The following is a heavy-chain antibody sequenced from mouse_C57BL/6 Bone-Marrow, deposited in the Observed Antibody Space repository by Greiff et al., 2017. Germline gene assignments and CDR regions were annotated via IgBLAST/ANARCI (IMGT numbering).Heavy chain of an antibody. Sequence: EVHLVESGGGLVKPGGSLKLSCAASGFTFSSYAMSWVRQTPDKRLEWVATISDGGSYTYYPDNVKGRFTISRDNAKNNLYLQMSHLKSEDTAMYYCARDPGDGYYWFAYWGQGTLVTVSA. J-gene: IGHJ3*01. CDR2: ISDGGSYT. CDR3: ARDPGDGYYWFAY. V-gene: IGHV5-4*01. CDR1: GFTFSSYA. D-gene: IGHD2-3*01.